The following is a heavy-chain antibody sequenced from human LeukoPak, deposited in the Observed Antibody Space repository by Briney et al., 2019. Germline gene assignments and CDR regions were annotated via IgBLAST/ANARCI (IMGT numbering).Heavy chain of an antibody. D-gene: IGHD6-19*01. J-gene: IGHJ3*02. CDR3: ARAAYSSGDAFDI. CDR1: GFTVSSNS. V-gene: IGHV3-53*01. Sequence: PGGSLRLSCAASGFTVSSNSMSWVRQAPGKGLEWVSVISSGGSTYYADSVKGRFTISRDNSKNTLYLQTNSLGAEDMAVYYCARAAYSSGDAFDIWGQGTMVTVSS. CDR2: ISSGGST.